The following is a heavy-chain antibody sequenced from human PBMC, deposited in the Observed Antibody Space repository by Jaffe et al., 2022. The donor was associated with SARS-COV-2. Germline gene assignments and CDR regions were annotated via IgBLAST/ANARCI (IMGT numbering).Heavy chain of an antibody. D-gene: IGHD2-2*01. CDR1: GFIFNSYA. J-gene: IGHJ6*02. CDR3: ARDTGLVDPMDV. CDR2: ISGSGDTT. V-gene: IGHV3-23*01. Sequence: EVQLLESGGGLVQPGGSLRLSCAASGFIFNSYAMSWVRQAPGKGLEWVSAISGSGDTTYYADSVKGRFTLSRDNSKNSLYLQINSLRAEDTALYYCARDTGLVDPMDVWGQGTTVTVSS.